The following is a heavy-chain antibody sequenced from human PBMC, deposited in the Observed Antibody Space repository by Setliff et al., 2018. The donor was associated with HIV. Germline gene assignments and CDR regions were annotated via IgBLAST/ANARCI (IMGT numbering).Heavy chain of an antibody. CDR3: ARDREYMDV. CDR2: ISAYNGNT. J-gene: IGHJ6*03. Sequence: ASVKVSCKASGYTFSSFGISRVRQAPGQGLEWMGWISAYNGNTKSAQNLQGRVTMTTDTSTSTAHMELRSLRSDDTAVYYCARDREYMDVWGKGTTVTVSS. CDR1: GYTFSSFG. V-gene: IGHV1-18*01.